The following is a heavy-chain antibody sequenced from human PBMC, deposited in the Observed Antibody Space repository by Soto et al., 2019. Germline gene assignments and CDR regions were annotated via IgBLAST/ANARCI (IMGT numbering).Heavy chain of an antibody. D-gene: IGHD2-15*01. V-gene: IGHV1-69*04. J-gene: IGHJ4*02. CDR1: GYSFTRYG. Sequence: SVKVSCKASGYSFTRYGIGWARQAPGQGLEWMGRIIPILGIANYAQKFQGRVTITADKSTSTAYMELSSLRSEDTAVYYCKILNDYWGQGTLVTVSS. CDR3: KILNDY. CDR2: IIPILGIA.